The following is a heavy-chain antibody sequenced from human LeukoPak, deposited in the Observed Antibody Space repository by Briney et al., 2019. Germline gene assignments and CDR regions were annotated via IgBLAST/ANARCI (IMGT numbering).Heavy chain of an antibody. Sequence: SETLSLTCTVSGGSLSSSSYYWGWIRQPPGTGLEWLGSIYYSGSTYYNPSLKSRVTISVDTSKNQFSLKLSSVTAADTAVYYCARQRPMSVGWFDPWGQGTLVTVSS. CDR1: GGSLSSSSYY. CDR2: IYYSGST. J-gene: IGHJ5*02. CDR3: ARQRPMSVGWFDP. V-gene: IGHV4-39*01.